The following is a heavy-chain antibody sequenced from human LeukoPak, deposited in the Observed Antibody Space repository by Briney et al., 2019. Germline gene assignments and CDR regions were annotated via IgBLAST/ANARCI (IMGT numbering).Heavy chain of an antibody. J-gene: IGHJ4*02. CDR1: GFTFSSSS. CDR3: ATSDDLWSGMDN. Sequence: GGSRRLSCAVSGFTFSSSSMNWVRQAPGKGLEWVSSISSSSSYIYYADSVKGRFTISRDNAKNSLYLQMDSLRADDTAVYYCATSDDLWSGMDNWGQGTLVTVSS. V-gene: IGHV3-21*01. D-gene: IGHD3-3*01. CDR2: ISSSSSYI.